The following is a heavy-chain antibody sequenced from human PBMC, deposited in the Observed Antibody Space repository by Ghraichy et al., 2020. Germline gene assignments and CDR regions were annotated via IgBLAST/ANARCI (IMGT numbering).Heavy chain of an antibody. CDR2: ISVGVNST. J-gene: IGHJ4*02. CDR1: GFTFNNYA. D-gene: IGHD3-10*01. CDR3: AKNLWFGESY. V-gene: IGHV3-23*01. Sequence: GESLNISCEASGFTFNNYAMFWVRQAPGKGLEWVSTISVGVNSTYYADSVKGRFTISRDNSKNTLYLQMNSLRAEDTALYYCAKNLWFGESYWGRGTLVTVSS.